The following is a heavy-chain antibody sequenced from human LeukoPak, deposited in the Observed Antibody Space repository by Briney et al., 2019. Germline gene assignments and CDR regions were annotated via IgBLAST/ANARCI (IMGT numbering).Heavy chain of an antibody. Sequence: SETLSLTCTVSGYSISSDHYWGWIRQPPGKGLEWIGSIHHSGSTYYNPSLKSRVTIFVDTSKNQFSLKLSSVTAADTAVYYCAREPLWSGYSYYYYYLDVWGIGTTVTVSS. CDR1: GYSISSDHY. CDR2: IHHSGST. V-gene: IGHV4-38-2*02. D-gene: IGHD3-3*01. J-gene: IGHJ6*03. CDR3: AREPLWSGYSYYYYYLDV.